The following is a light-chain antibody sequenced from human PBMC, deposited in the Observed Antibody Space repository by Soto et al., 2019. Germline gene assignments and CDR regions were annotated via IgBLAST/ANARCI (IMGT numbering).Light chain of an antibody. CDR3: QQYNNWPLT. CDR2: GAF. Sequence: ERVMTLAPATLSVSPGERATLSCRASQSVSSDLAWYQQKPGQGPRLLIYGAFNRATGVPARFSGSGSGTEFTLTISSLQSEDFAVYYCQQYNNWPLTFGGGTKVEIK. V-gene: IGKV3-15*01. CDR1: QSVSSD. J-gene: IGKJ4*01.